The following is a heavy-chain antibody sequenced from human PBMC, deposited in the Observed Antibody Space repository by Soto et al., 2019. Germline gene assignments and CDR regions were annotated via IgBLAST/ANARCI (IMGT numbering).Heavy chain of an antibody. D-gene: IGHD6-13*01. V-gene: IGHV4-30-2*01. Sequence: PSETLSLTCAFSGGSISGTTYSWSWIRQPPGKGLEWIGYIYDSGNTYYNPSLKSQFSISVDRSKNQFSLKLSSVTAADTAVYYCARGQGAAAGHSNFDYWGQGALVTVSS. CDR1: GGSISGTTYS. CDR3: ARGQGAAAGHSNFDY. J-gene: IGHJ4*02. CDR2: IYDSGNT.